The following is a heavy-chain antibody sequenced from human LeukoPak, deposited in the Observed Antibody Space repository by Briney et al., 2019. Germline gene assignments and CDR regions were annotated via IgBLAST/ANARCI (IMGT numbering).Heavy chain of an antibody. Sequence: PGGSLRLSCAASGFTFSTYSMAWLRQVPGKGLEWVSSISSSGSYIYYADSVKGRFTISRDNAKSSLYLQMSSLRAEDTAAYYCARGSGVQVWSSLDYWGQGTLVTVSS. D-gene: IGHD5-18*01. CDR3: ARGSGVQVWSSLDY. J-gene: IGHJ4*02. CDR2: ISSSGSYI. CDR1: GFTFSTYS. V-gene: IGHV3-21*01.